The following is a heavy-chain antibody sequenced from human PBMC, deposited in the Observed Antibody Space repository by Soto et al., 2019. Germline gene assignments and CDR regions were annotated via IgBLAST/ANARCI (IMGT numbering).Heavy chain of an antibody. Sequence: SVKVSCKASGGTFSSYAISWVRQAPGQGLEWMGGIIPIFGTANYAQKFQGRVTITADESTSTAYMELSSLRSEDTAVYYCARDSLEGRDGYNNFDYWGQGTLVTVSS. V-gene: IGHV1-69*13. CDR2: IIPIFGTA. D-gene: IGHD5-12*01. CDR3: ARDSLEGRDGYNNFDY. J-gene: IGHJ4*02. CDR1: GGTFSSYA.